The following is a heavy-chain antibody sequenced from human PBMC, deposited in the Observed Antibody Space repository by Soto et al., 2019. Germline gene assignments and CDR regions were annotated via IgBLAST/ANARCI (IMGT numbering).Heavy chain of an antibody. D-gene: IGHD6-19*01. Sequence: EMQLVQSGGGLVKPGGSLRLSCVASRFNFSAAWLNWIRQAPGKGLEWVGRIKPKSEGETADYTAPVRGRFTISRDESQNTLHLQMDSLKTEDTAVYYCATVPDSSGPTWGLGVLVTVSS. V-gene: IGHV3-15*07. J-gene: IGHJ4*02. CDR1: RFNFSAAW. CDR2: IKPKSEGETA. CDR3: ATVPDSSGPT.